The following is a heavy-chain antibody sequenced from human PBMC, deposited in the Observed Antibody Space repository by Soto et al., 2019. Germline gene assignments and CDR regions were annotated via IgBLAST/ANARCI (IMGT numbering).Heavy chain of an antibody. CDR2: INPSDGST. CDR1: GYTLTSHY. J-gene: IGHJ4*02. D-gene: IGHD3-10*02. V-gene: IGHV1-46*01. Sequence: QVQLVQSGAEVKKPGASVKVSCKASGYTLTSHYMHWVRQAPGQGHEWMGIINPSDGSTRYAQKFQGRVTMTRYTSTSTVYMELSSLRSDDTAAYYCARSYVQSRPIDFWGQGTLVTVSS. CDR3: ARSYVQSRPIDF.